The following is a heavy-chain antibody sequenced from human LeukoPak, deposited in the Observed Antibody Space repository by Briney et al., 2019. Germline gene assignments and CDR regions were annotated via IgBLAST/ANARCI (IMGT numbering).Heavy chain of an antibody. Sequence: SETLSLTCTVSGGSISSYYWSWIRQPPGKGLEWIGYIYYYGSTNYNPSLTSRVTISVDTSKNQFSLKLSSVTAADTAAYYCARDGRYCSGGSCYRTFDIWGQGTMVTVSS. J-gene: IGHJ3*02. D-gene: IGHD2-15*01. CDR3: ARDGRYCSGGSCYRTFDI. CDR1: GGSISSYY. V-gene: IGHV4-59*01. CDR2: IYYYGST.